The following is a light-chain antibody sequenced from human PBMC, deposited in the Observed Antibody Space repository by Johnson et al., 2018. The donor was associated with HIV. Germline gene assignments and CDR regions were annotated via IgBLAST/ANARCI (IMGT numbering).Light chain of an antibody. J-gene: IGLJ1*01. CDR1: SSNIGNNY. V-gene: IGLV1-51*02. CDR3: ATWDSSLRWV. Sequence: QSVLTQSPSVSAAPGQKVTISCSGSSSNIGNNYVSWYQQFPGTAPKLHIYENNKRPSGFPERLSGSKSGTSATLGIPGLQTGDEADYYFATWDSSLRWVFGTGTKVTVL. CDR2: ENN.